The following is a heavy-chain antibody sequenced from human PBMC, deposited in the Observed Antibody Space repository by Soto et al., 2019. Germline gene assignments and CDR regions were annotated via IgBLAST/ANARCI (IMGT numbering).Heavy chain of an antibody. D-gene: IGHD5-18*01. CDR1: GGTFSSYA. CDR2: IIPIFGTA. CDR3: AGGAGGCSYGFDHYYDGMDV. J-gene: IGHJ6*02. Sequence: QVQLVQSGAEVKKPGSSVKVSCKASGGTFSSYAISWVRQAPGQGLEWMGGIIPIFGTANYAQKFQGRVTMTAQESPSTAYMELSSLRSEDTAVYYCAGGAGGCSYGFDHYYDGMDVWGQGPTVTVSS. V-gene: IGHV1-69*12.